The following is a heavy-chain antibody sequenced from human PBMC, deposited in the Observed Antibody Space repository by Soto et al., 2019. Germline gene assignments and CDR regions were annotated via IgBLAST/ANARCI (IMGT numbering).Heavy chain of an antibody. V-gene: IGHV3-23*01. J-gene: IGHJ6*02. D-gene: IGHD3-10*01. CDR1: GFTFSSSA. CDR2: ISGSDGVT. Sequence: EVQLLESGGSLVQPGGSLRLSCAASGFTFSSSAMSWVRQAPGKGLEWVSSISGSDGVTYYGDSVKGRCSISRDNSKNTLYLQLNSLRAEDTAIYYCAKQASGSCYSRMDVWGQGTTVTVSS. CDR3: AKQASGSCYSRMDV.